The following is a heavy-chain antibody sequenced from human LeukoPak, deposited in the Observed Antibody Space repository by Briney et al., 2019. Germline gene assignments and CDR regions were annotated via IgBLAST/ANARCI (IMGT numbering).Heavy chain of an antibody. V-gene: IGHV3-48*04. D-gene: IGHD3-16*01. CDR2: ISSSGSTI. CDR1: GFTVSSNS. J-gene: IGHJ6*04. CDR3: ARSFDNYYYYHMDV. Sequence: GGSLRLSCTVSGFTVSSNSMNWVRQAPGKGLEWVSYISSSGSTIYYADSVKGRFTISRDNAKNSLYLQMNSLRAEDTAVYYCARSFDNYYYYHMDVWGKGTTVTVSS.